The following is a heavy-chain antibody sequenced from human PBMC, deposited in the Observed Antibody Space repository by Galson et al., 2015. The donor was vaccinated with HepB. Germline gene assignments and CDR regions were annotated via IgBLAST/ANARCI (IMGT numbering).Heavy chain of an antibody. V-gene: IGHV3-30-3*01. D-gene: IGHD2-2*01. CDR1: GFTFDNYA. CDR3: AREFGIVPAAVGLKNWFDP. CDR2: VAYHGGND. Sequence: SLRLSCAASGFTFDNYAMHWIRQAPGEGMEWVAVVAYHGGNDHYADAVRGRFTMSRDNSKNTVYLQMKNLTTADTAVYYCAREFGIVPAAVGLKNWFDPWGQGTRVTVSS. J-gene: IGHJ5*02.